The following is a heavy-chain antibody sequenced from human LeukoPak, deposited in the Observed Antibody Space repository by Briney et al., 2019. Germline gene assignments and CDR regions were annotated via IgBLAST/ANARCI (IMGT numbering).Heavy chain of an antibody. V-gene: IGHV3-48*01. J-gene: IGHJ5*02. D-gene: IGHD3-3*01. Sequence: PGGSLRLSCAASGFTFSGYSMNWVRQAPGKGLEWVSYISSSSSTIYYADSVKGRFTISRDNAKNSLYLQMNSLRAEDTAVYYCARARITIFGVVQASANWFDPWGQGTLVTVSS. CDR3: ARARITIFGVVQASANWFDP. CDR1: GFTFSGYS. CDR2: ISSSSSTI.